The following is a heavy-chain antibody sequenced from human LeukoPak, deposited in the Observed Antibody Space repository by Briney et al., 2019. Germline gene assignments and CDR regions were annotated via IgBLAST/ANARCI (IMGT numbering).Heavy chain of an antibody. Sequence: SETLSLTCTVSGSSITNYYWTWVRQSPGKGLEWVVYIYYSGRTKYNPSLESRVHISVETSKNQFSLKLKSVTTADTAVYYCARDSGCVPYWGEGILVTVSS. CDR1: GSSITNYY. CDR3: ARDSGCVPY. J-gene: IGHJ4*02. D-gene: IGHD3-10*01. V-gene: IGHV4-59*01. CDR2: IYYSGRT.